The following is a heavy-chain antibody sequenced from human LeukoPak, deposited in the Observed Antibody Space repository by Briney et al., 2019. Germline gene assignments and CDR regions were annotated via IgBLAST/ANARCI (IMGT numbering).Heavy chain of an antibody. J-gene: IGHJ3*02. D-gene: IGHD2-15*01. CDR3: AKERLDIVVVVGATPGDAFDI. CDR1: GFTFSSHG. V-gene: IGHV3-30*02. CDR2: IRYDGSNK. Sequence: GGSLRLSCVASGFTFSSHGMHWVRQAPGKGLEWVAFIRYDGSNKYYADSVKGRFTISRDNSKNTLYLQMNSLRAEDTALYYFAKERLDIVVVVGATPGDAFDIWGQGTMVTVSS.